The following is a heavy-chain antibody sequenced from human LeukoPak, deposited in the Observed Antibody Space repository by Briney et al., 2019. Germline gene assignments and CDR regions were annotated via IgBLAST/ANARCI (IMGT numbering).Heavy chain of an antibody. CDR2: ISSSSSTI. CDR3: ARGYYYDSSGYYYGEGD. V-gene: IGHV3-48*04. CDR1: GFTFSSYS. D-gene: IGHD3-22*01. J-gene: IGHJ4*02. Sequence: GGSLRLSCAASGFTFSSYSMNWVRQAPGKGLEWVSYISSSSSTIYYADSAKGRFTISRDNAKNSLYLQMNSLRAEDTAVYYCARGYYYDSSGYYYGEGDWGQGTLVTVSS.